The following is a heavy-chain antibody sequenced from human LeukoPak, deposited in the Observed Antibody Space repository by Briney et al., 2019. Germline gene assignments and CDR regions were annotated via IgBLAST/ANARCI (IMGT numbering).Heavy chain of an antibody. V-gene: IGHV1-69*06. CDR2: IITIFGTA. CDR1: GGTFSSYA. Sequence: ASVKVSCKASGGTFSSYAISWVRQAPGQGLEWMGGIITIFGTANYAQKFQGRVTITADKSTSTAYMELSSLRSEDAAVYYCASLGSSSWPDYWGQGTLVTVSS. CDR3: ASLGSSSWPDY. J-gene: IGHJ4*02. D-gene: IGHD6-13*01.